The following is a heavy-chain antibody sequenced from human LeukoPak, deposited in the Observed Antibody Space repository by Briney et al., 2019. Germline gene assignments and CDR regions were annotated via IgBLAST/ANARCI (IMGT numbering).Heavy chain of an antibody. D-gene: IGHD2-2*01. Sequence: SETLSLTCAVYGGSFSGYYWSWIRQPPGKGLEWIGEINHSGSTNYNPSLKSRVTISVDTSKNQFSLKLSSVTAADTAVYYCARGRYCGSTSCYVGAYYYYGMDVWGQGTTVTVSS. V-gene: IGHV4-34*01. CDR3: ARGRYCGSTSCYVGAYYYYGMDV. CDR2: INHSGST. J-gene: IGHJ6*02. CDR1: GGSFSGYY.